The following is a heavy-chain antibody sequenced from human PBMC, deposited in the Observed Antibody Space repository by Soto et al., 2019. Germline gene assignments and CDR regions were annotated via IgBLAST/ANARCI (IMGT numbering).Heavy chain of an antibody. CDR3: ARNGGSTWYYFDS. D-gene: IGHD6-13*01. Sequence: QVQLQQWGAGLLKPSETLSLTCAVNGGSFTGYYGCWIRQSPGKGLEWIGEVSHRGSTNYNPSLKSRVTISIDTSKNQFFLNLHSVTAADTGMYYCARNGGSTWYYFDSWGQGTVVTVSS. CDR2: VSHRGST. CDR1: GGSFTGYY. V-gene: IGHV4-34*01. J-gene: IGHJ4*02.